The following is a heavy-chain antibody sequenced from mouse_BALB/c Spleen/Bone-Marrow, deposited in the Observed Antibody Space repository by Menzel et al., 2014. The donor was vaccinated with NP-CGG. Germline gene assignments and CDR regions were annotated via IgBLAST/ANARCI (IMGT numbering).Heavy chain of an antibody. J-gene: IGHJ3*01. V-gene: IGHV14-3*02. D-gene: IGHD2-4*01. CDR3: AGYDYYQAWFAY. Sequence: VQQSGAELVKPGASVKLSCTASGFNIKDTYMHWVKQRPEQGLEWIGRIDPANGNTKYDPKFQGKATITADTSSNTVYLQLSSLTSEDTAVYYCAGYDYYQAWFAYWGQGTLVTVSA. CDR1: GFNIKDTY. CDR2: IDPANGNT.